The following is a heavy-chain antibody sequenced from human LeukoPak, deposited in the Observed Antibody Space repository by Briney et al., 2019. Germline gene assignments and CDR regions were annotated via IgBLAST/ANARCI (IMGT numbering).Heavy chain of an antibody. Sequence: GGSLRLSCAASGFTFDDYAMHWVRQAPGKGLEWVSLISGDGGSTYYADSVKGRFTISRDNAKNSLSLQMNSLRADDAAVYYCARASSKQLAGYLPDGFDIWGQGTMVTVSS. CDR1: GFTFDDYA. D-gene: IGHD3-9*01. CDR3: ARASSKQLAGYLPDGFDI. CDR2: ISGDGGST. V-gene: IGHV3-43*02. J-gene: IGHJ3*02.